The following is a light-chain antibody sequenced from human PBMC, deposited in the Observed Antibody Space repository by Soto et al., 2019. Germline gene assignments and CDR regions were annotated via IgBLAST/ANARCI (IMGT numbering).Light chain of an antibody. Sequence: DSVMTQTPLSMSVTPCQPAYISCKSSQSLLHSHGKASLYLYLQKPGQPPQLLICAGSNRFSGVTERFSGSGSGTDFTLKISRVEAEDVGVYYCMHSIELPYTFGQGTKLEIK. CDR3: MHSIELPYT. CDR2: AGS. J-gene: IGKJ2*01. V-gene: IGKV2D-29*01. CDR1: QSLLHSHGKAS.